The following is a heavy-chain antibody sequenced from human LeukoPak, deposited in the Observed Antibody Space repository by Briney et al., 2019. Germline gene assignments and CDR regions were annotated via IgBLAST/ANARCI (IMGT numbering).Heavy chain of an antibody. CDR2: ISGSGGST. CDR3: AKDWYYIDY. J-gene: IGHJ4*02. Sequence: ASVKVSCKVSGYTFTSYYMHWVRQAPGKGLEWVSAISGSGGSTYYADSVKGRFTISRDNSKNTLYLQMNSLRAEDTAVYYCAKDWYYIDYWGQGTLVTVSS. CDR1: GYTFTSYY. V-gene: IGHV3-23*01. D-gene: IGHD1-14*01.